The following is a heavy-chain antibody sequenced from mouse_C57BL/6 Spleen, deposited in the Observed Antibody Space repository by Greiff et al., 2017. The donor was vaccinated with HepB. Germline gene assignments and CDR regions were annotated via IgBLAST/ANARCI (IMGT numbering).Heavy chain of an antibody. CDR1: GYTFTSYW. CDR3: ARGGYDYDDPFYAMDY. J-gene: IGHJ4*01. V-gene: IGHV1-64*01. D-gene: IGHD2-4*01. CDR2: IHPNSGST. Sequence: VQLQQSGAELVKPGASVKLSCKASGYTFTSYWMHWVKQRPGQGLEWIGMIHPNSGSTNYNEKFKSKATLTVDKSSSTAYMQLSSLTSEDSAVYYGARGGYDYDDPFYAMDYWGQGTSVTVSS.